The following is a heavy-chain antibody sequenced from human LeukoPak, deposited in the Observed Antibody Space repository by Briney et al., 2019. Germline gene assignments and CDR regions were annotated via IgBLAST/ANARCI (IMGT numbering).Heavy chain of an antibody. V-gene: IGHV1-2*02. J-gene: IGHJ4*02. Sequence: GASVKVSCKASGYTFTSYDINWVRQAPGQGLEWMGWINPNSGGTNYAQKFQGRVTMTRDMSTSTVYMELSSLRSEDTAVYYCARALAAAAGRRAAMMGDWGQGTLVTVSS. CDR3: ARALAAAAGRRAAMMGD. CDR1: GYTFTSYD. D-gene: IGHD6-13*01. CDR2: INPNSGGT.